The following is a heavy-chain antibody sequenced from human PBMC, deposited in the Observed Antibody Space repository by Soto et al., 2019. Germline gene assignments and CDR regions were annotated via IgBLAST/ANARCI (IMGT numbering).Heavy chain of an antibody. V-gene: IGHV3-23*01. J-gene: IGHJ4*02. D-gene: IGHD5-12*01. CDR1: GFTFSTYA. CDR2: ISGTGGTT. CDR3: ARYPEYSAYDGSYFDY. Sequence: EVQLLESGGGLVQPGGSLRLSCAASGFTFSTYAMSWVRQAPAKGLEWVSVISGTGGTTYYTDSVKGRFTISRDTSKNALYLQMYSPRAEDTAVYYCARYPEYSAYDGSYFDYWGQGTLVTVSS.